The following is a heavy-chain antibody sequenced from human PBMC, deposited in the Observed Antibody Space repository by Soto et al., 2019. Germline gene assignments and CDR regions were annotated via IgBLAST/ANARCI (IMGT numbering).Heavy chain of an antibody. CDR2: SSSSSSYI. CDR3: ASRYDYIWGSLRTY. CDR1: GFTFSSYS. V-gene: IGHV3-21*01. J-gene: IGHJ4*02. Sequence: EVQLVESGGGLVKPGGSLRLSCAASGFTFSSYSMNWVRQAPGKGLEWVSSSSSSSSYIYYADPVKGRFTISRDNAKNSLYLQMNSLRAEDTAVYYCASRYDYIWGSLRTYWGQGTLVTVSS. D-gene: IGHD3-16*01.